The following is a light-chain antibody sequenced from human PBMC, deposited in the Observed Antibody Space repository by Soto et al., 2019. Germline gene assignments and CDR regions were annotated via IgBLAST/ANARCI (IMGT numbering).Light chain of an antibody. J-gene: IGKJ2*01. CDR1: QSIGTY. CDR2: AAS. CDR3: QQSFSTPPT. V-gene: IGKV1-39*01. Sequence: DIQMTQSPSSLSASVGDRVTITCRASQSIGTYLNWYLQKPGKAPQLLIHAASSLQTGVPSRFSGSGSGTEFTLTISSLQPEDFASFYCQQSFSTPPTFGQDTKLAIK.